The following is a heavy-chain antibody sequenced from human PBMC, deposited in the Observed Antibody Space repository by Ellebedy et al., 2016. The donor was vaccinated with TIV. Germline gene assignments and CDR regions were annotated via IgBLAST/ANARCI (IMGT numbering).Heavy chain of an antibody. J-gene: IGHJ3*02. D-gene: IGHD3-10*01. V-gene: IGHV5-51*01. CDR1: GYKFTNYW. Sequence: GESLKISCKVSGYKFTNYWVVWVRQMPGKGPEWMGLIFPGDSDIRYSPSFQGQVTVSADKSINTAYLQWSSLKASDTGMYYCAGGSGTYSNDAVDIWGQGTMVTVSS. CDR2: IFPGDSDI. CDR3: AGGSGTYSNDAVDI.